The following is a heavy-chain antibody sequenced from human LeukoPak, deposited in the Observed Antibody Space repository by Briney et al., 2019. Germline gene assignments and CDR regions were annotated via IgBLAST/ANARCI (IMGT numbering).Heavy chain of an antibody. CDR1: GGSISSYY. J-gene: IGHJ5*02. V-gene: IGHV4-4*09. Sequence: SETLSLTCTVSGGSISSYYWSWIRQPPGEGLEWIGYIYTSGSTNYNPSLKSRVTISVDTSKNQFSLKLSSVTAADTAVYYCARGSYDYVWGSYREYNWFDPWGQGTLVTVSS. CDR3: ARGSYDYVWGSYREYNWFDP. D-gene: IGHD3-16*02. CDR2: IYTSGST.